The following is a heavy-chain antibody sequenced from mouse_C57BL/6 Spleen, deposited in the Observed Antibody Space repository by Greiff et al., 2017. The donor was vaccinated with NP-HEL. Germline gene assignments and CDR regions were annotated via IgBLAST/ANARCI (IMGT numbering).Heavy chain of an antibody. CDR2: ISSGSSTI. J-gene: IGHJ4*01. CDR1: GFTFSDYG. Sequence: DVKLVESGGGLVKPGGSLKLSCAASGFTFSDYGMHWVRQAPEKGLEWVAYISSGSSTIYYADTVKGRFTISRDNAKNTLFLQMTSLRSEDTAMYYCARGGLRRWENYAMDYWGQGTSVTVSS. CDR3: ARGGLRRWENYAMDY. V-gene: IGHV5-17*01. D-gene: IGHD2-4*01.